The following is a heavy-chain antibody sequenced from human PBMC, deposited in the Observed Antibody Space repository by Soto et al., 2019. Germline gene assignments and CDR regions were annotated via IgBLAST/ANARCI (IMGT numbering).Heavy chain of an antibody. CDR1: GFTFSSYS. J-gene: IGHJ4*02. V-gene: IGHV3-48*01. D-gene: IGHD2-15*01. CDR2: ISSSSSTI. CDR3: ARGFCGSCYSFDY. Sequence: EVQLVESGGGLVQPGGSLRLSCAASGFTFSSYSMNWVRQAPGKGLEWVSCISSSSSTIYYADSVKGRFTISRDNAKNSLYLQMNSLRAEDTAVYYCARGFCGSCYSFDYWGQGTLVTVSS.